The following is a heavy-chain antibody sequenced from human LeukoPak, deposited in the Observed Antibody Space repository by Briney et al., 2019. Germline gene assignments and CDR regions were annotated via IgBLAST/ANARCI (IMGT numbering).Heavy chain of an antibody. CDR3: VGQKGSTSGGGLDP. Sequence: SETLSLTCAVYGGSFSGYYWSWIRQPPGKGLEWIGEINHSGSTNYNPSLKSRVTISVDTSKNQFSLKLSSVTAADTAVYYCVGQKGSTSGGGLDPWGQGTLVTVSS. V-gene: IGHV4-34*01. J-gene: IGHJ5*02. CDR2: INHSGST. D-gene: IGHD6-19*01. CDR1: GGSFSGYY.